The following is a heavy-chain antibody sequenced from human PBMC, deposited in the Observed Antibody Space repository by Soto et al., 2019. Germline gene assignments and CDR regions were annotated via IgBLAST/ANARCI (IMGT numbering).Heavy chain of an antibody. Sequence: SETLSLTCTVSGGSISSYYWSWIRQPAGKGLEWIGRIYTSGSTNYNPSLKSRVTMSVDTSKNQFSLKLSSVTAADTAVYYCARGGDSSGWYNEICYYYYGMDVCGQRNTVTVSS. CDR1: GGSISSYY. J-gene: IGHJ6*02. D-gene: IGHD6-19*01. V-gene: IGHV4-4*07. CDR2: IYTSGST. CDR3: ARGGDSSGWYNEICYYYYGMDV.